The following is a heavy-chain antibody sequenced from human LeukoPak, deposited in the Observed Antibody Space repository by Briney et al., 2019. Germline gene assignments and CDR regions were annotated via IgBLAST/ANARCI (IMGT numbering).Heavy chain of an antibody. CDR1: GCSLSGYY. CDR2: MYYRETT. Sequence: SGALSLTCTVSGCSLSGYYWSWIRHSPGRGPAGIGNMYYRETTNYSPSLKSRVTMSIDKTKNQYYGKRRSVTRAKTAVYCSAGFLVGGSLGDWGQGTLVTVSS. V-gene: IGHV4-59*01. CDR3: AGFLVGGSLGD. J-gene: IGHJ4*02. D-gene: IGHD1-26*01.